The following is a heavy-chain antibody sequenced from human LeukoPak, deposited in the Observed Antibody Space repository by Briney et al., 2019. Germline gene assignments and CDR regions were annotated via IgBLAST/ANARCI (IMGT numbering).Heavy chain of an antibody. CDR3: ASHLGIGELSPFDY. D-gene: IGHD3-10*01. V-gene: IGHV3-23*01. CDR2: ISGSGGST. CDR1: GFTFSRYA. J-gene: IGHJ4*02. Sequence: GSLRLSCAASGFTFSRYAMSWVRPAPGKGLEGVSAISGSGGSTYYADSVKGRFTISRDNSKNTLYLQMNSLRAEDTAVYYGASHLGIGELSPFDYWGQGTLVTVSS.